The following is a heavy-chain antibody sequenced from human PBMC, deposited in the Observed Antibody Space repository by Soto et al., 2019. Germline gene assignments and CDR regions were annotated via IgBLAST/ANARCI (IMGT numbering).Heavy chain of an antibody. J-gene: IGHJ6*02. CDR3: ARGIVGDYYYYYGMDV. CDR1: GYTFTSYG. Sequence: AASVKVSCKASGYTFTSYGISWVRQAPGQGLEWMGWISAYNGNTNYAQKLQGRVTMTTDTSTSTAYMELRSLRSDDTAVYYCARGIVGDYYYYYGMDVWGQGTTVTVS. V-gene: IGHV1-18*01. CDR2: ISAYNGNT. D-gene: IGHD1-26*01.